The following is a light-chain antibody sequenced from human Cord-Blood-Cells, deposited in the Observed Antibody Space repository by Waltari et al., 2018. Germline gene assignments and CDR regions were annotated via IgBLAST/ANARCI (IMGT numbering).Light chain of an antibody. CDR3: QQYNSYSWM. Sequence: DIQMTQSPYTLSASVGDRVTITCRASQSISSWLAWYQQKPGKAPKLLIYKASSLESGVPSRFSGSGSGTEFTLTISSLQPDDFATYYCQQYNSYSWMFGQGTKVEIK. J-gene: IGKJ1*01. CDR1: QSISSW. V-gene: IGKV1-5*03. CDR2: KAS.